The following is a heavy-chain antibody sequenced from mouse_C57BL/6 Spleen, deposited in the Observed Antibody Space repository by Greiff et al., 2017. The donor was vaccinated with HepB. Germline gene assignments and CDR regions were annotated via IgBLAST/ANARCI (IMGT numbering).Heavy chain of an antibody. V-gene: IGHV7-3*01. CDR3: ARSSYDGYCYWYFDV. J-gene: IGHJ1*03. CDR2: IRNKANGYTT. D-gene: IGHD2-3*01. CDR1: GFTFTDYY. Sequence: EVMLVESGGGLVQPGGSLSLSCAASGFTFTDYYMSWVRQPPGKALEWLGFIRNKANGYTTEYSASVKGRFTISRDNSQSILYLQMNALRAEDSATYYCARSSYDGYCYWYFDVWGTGTTVTVSS.